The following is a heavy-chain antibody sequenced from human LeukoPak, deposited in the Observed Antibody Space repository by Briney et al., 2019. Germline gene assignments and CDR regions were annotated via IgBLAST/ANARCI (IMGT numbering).Heavy chain of an antibody. CDR3: ARLMTTVSPRSFDY. CDR1: GYSFTTYW. CDR2: IYPGDSDT. D-gene: IGHD4-17*01. J-gene: IGHJ4*02. Sequence: GESLKISCKGSGYSFTTYWIGWVRQTPGKGLEWMGIIYPGDSDTRYSPSFQGQVTISADKSINTAYLQWSSLKASDIAIYYCARLMTTVSPRSFDYWGQGTLVTVSS. V-gene: IGHV5-51*01.